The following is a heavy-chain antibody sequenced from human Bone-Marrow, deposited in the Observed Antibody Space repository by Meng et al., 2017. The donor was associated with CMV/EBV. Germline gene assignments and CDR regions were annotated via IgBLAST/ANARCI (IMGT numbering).Heavy chain of an antibody. V-gene: IGHV3-48*04. J-gene: IGHJ3*02. CDR1: GFTFSSYG. CDR2: ISSSSSTI. D-gene: IGHD3-3*01. CDR3: ARDDLYYDFWSGYYPDAFDI. Sequence: GESLKISCAASGFTFSSYGMNWVRQAPGKGLEWVSYISSSSSTIYYADSVKGRFTISRDNAKNSLYLQMNSLRAEDTAVYYCARDDLYYDFWSGYYPDAFDIWGQGTMVTVSS.